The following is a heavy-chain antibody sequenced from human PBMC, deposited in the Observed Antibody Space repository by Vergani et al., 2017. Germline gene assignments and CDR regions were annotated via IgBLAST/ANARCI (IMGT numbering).Heavy chain of an antibody. D-gene: IGHD4-11*01. CDR3: SRVNTETNGHLVYYYYMDV. CDR2: IDHTGRP. CDR1: GGSFTSYH. J-gene: IGHJ6*03. Sequence: QVQLQQWGGGLLKPSETLSLTCVVNGGSFTSYHWTWIRQSPGEGLEWVGDIDHTGRPDYNPSLKSRLTMSVDKSRNQFSLTPNSVTATNTAIYFCSRVNTETNGHLVYYYYMDVWGQGTAVTVS. V-gene: IGHV4-34*01.